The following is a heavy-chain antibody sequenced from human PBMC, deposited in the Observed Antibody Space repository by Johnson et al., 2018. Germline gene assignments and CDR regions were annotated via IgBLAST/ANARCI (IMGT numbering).Heavy chain of an antibody. CDR1: GFTVSSNY. J-gene: IGHJ1*01. D-gene: IGHD5-24*01. Sequence: VQLVESGGGLVQPGGSLRLSCAASGFTVSSNYMSWVRQAPGKGLEWVSVIYSGGSTYYADSVKGRFSISRDNSKNTRYLQMNSLRAEDTAVDYCARDSWGFNYAEYFQHWGQGTLVTVSS. CDR3: ARDSWGFNYAEYFQH. V-gene: IGHV3-66*01. CDR2: IYSGGST.